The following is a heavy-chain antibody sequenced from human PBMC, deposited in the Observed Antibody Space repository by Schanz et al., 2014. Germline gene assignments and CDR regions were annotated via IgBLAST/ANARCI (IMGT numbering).Heavy chain of an antibody. CDR3: ARAGQDYSDSSGYATYYFGN. D-gene: IGHD3-22*01. CDR1: GGSISSYY. J-gene: IGHJ4*02. CDR2: IYYSGST. V-gene: IGHV4-59*01. Sequence: QVQLQESGPGLVKPSETLSLTCTVSGGSISSYYWSWIRQPPGKGLEWIGYIYYSGSTKYNPSLKSRVTISVDTSKNQFSLKLSSVTAADTAVYYCARAGQDYSDSSGYATYYFGNGGQGTLVTVSS.